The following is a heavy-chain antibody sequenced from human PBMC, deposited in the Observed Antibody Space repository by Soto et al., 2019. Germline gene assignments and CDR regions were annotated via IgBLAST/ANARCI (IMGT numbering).Heavy chain of an antibody. Sequence: GESLKISCKGSGFTFTRHWISWVRQMPGGGLEWMGKIDPSDSYTNYSPSFQGHVTISADKSINTAYLQWSGLQASDTAMYYCARSLAYCTGGTCYKGYGMDVWGQGATVTVSS. V-gene: IGHV5-10-1*01. J-gene: IGHJ6*02. D-gene: IGHD2-8*02. CDR2: IDPSDSYT. CDR1: GFTFTRHW. CDR3: ARSLAYCTGGTCYKGYGMDV.